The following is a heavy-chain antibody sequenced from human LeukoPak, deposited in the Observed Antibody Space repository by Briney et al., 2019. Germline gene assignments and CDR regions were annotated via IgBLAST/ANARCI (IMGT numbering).Heavy chain of an antibody. J-gene: IGHJ4*02. CDR2: IRNKADGYTT. D-gene: IGHD3-10*01. Sequence: GRSLRLSCAASGFTFSPHYMDWVRQSPGQGLEWVGLIRNKADGYTTICAASVKGRFTISRDDSKNSVYLQMDSLKTEDTAVYYCGDLGSAGTDHWGQGTLVTVSS. CDR1: GFTFSPHY. V-gene: IGHV3-72*01. CDR3: GDLGSAGTDH.